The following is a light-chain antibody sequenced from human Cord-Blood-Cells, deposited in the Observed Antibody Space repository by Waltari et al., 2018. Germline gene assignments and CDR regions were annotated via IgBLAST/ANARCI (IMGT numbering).Light chain of an antibody. CDR3: QQRSNWPPLIT. CDR2: DAS. V-gene: IGKV3-11*01. J-gene: IGKJ5*01. Sequence: EIVLTQSPATLSLSPGERATLSCRASQSVSSYLAWYQQKPGQAHRLRIYDASNRATGIPARFSGSGSGTDFTLTISSLEPEDFAVYYCQQRSNWPPLITFGQGTRLEIK. CDR1: QSVSSY.